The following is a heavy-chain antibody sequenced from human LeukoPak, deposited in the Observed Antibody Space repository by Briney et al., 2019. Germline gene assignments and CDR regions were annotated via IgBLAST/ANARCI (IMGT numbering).Heavy chain of an antibody. CDR3: ARRKYCSGGSCHGYYYYGMDV. CDR1: GYSFTNHW. Sequence: GESLKISCKGSGYSFTNHWIGWVRQMPGKGLERMGIIYPGDSDTRYSPSFQGQVTISADKSISTAYLQWSSLKASDTAMYYCARRKYCSGGSCHGYYYYGMDVWGQGTTVTVSS. J-gene: IGHJ6*02. CDR2: IYPGDSDT. V-gene: IGHV5-51*01. D-gene: IGHD2-15*01.